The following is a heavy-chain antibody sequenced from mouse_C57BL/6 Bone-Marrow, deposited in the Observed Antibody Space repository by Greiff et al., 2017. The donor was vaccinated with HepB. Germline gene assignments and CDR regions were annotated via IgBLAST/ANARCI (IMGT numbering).Heavy chain of an antibody. CDR2: IYPGDGDT. J-gene: IGHJ2*01. V-gene: IGHV1-80*01. CDR3: ARSTMITTNYFDY. Sequence: VQLQQSGAELVKPGASVKISCKASGYAFSSYWMNWVKQRPGKGLEWIGQIYPGDGDTNYNGKFKGKAKLTADKSSSTAYMQLSSLTSEDSAVYFCARSTMITTNYFDYWGQGTTLTVSS. D-gene: IGHD2-4*01. CDR1: GYAFSSYW.